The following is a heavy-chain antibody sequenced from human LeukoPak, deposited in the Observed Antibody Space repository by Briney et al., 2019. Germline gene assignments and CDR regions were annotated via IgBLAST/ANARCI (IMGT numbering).Heavy chain of an antibody. CDR3: ARDTRSPGAVINYYDSRGGGAFDI. V-gene: IGHV4-4*02. J-gene: IGHJ3*02. CDR1: GGSISNTNW. CDR2: VNLQGST. Sequence: SGTLSLTCGVSGGSISNTNWWTWVRQPRGKGLEWIGEVNLQGSTNYNPSLKSRVAISVDKSENHISLKLTSVTAADTAVYYCARDTRSPGAVINYYDSRGGGAFDIWGQGTMVTVSS. D-gene: IGHD3-22*01.